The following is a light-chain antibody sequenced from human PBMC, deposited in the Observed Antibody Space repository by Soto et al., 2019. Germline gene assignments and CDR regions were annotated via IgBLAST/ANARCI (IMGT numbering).Light chain of an antibody. J-gene: IGKJ4*01. CDR1: QSVNSY. CDR2: DAS. V-gene: IGKV3-11*01. CDR3: QQRSNWPST. Sequence: EIVLTQSPATLSLSPGDRATLSGRASQSVNSYLAWYQQKPGQAPRLLIYDASNRATGIPARFSGSGSGTDFTLTISSLEPVDFAVYYCQQRSNWPSTFGGGTKVEIK.